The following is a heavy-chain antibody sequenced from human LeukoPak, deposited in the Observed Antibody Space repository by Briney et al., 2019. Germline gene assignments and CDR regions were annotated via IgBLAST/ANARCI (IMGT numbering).Heavy chain of an antibody. CDR2: IYTSGST. CDR1: GGSISTYY. Sequence: PSETLSLTCTVSGGSISTYYWSWIRQPAGRGLEWIGRIYTSGSTNYNPSLKSRVTMSVDTSKNQFSLKLSSVTAADTAVYYCASAKEQLARGLDSWGQGALVTVSS. J-gene: IGHJ5*01. D-gene: IGHD6-13*01. V-gene: IGHV4-4*07. CDR3: ASAKEQLARGLDS.